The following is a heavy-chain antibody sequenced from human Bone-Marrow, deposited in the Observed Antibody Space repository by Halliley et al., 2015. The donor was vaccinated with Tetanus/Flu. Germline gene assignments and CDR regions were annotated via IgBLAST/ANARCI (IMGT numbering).Heavy chain of an antibody. J-gene: IGHJ3*02. CDR1: GGSISSSSNY. V-gene: IGHV4-39*01. CDR3: ARLDTSREENAFDI. Sequence: LVQPSETLSLTCIVSGGSISSSSNYWGWIRQPPGKGLEWIGNVYDTGSTYYNPSLKSRVTISVDTSKNQFSLKLSSVTAADTAVYYCARLDTSREENAFDIWGQGTMVTVSS. D-gene: IGHD3-16*01. CDR2: VYDTGST.